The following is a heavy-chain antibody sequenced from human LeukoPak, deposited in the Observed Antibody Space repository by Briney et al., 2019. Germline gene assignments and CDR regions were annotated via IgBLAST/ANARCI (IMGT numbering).Heavy chain of an antibody. D-gene: IGHD1-20*01. Sequence: GASVKVSCKASGYTFSSYAISWVRQAPGQGLEWMGGIIPIFGTAHYAQKFQGRVTITTDESTSTAYMELSSLRSEDTAVYYCARATGITGTQPFDYWGQGTLVTVSS. CDR3: ARATGITGTQPFDY. CDR2: IIPIFGTA. V-gene: IGHV1-69*05. CDR1: GYTFSSYA. J-gene: IGHJ4*02.